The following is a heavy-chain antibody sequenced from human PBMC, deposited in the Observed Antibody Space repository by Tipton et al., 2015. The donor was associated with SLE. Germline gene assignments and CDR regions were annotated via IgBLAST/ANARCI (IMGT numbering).Heavy chain of an antibody. CDR1: GCSISSHY. Sequence: TLSLTCTVSGCSISSHYWSWIRQPPGKGLEWIGYIYYSGSTNYNPSLKSRVTISVDTSKNQFSLKLSSVTAADTAAYYCARDYYMRAFDIWGQGTMVTVSS. D-gene: IGHD1-26*01. V-gene: IGHV4-59*11. CDR3: ARDYYMRAFDI. J-gene: IGHJ3*02. CDR2: IYYSGST.